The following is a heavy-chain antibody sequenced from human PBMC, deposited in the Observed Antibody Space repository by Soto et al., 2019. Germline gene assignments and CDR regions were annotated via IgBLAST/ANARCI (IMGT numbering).Heavy chain of an antibody. CDR1: GGSFSGFY. V-gene: IGHV4-34*01. CDR3: TYGSGWYALL. D-gene: IGHD6-19*01. CDR2: INHSGST. J-gene: IGHJ4*02. Sequence: QVQLQQWGAGLLKPSETLSLTCAVFGGSFSGFYWTWIRQPPGKGLEWIGEINHSGSTNYNPSLKSLVTIPIDTSKNQSSLKLYSVTAADTAVYYCTYGSGWYALLWGKGTLVTVSS.